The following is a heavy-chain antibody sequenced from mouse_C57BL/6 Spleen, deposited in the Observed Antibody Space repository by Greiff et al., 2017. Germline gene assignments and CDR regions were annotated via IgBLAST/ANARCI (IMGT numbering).Heavy chain of an antibody. V-gene: IGHV5-15*01. Sequence: EVMLVESGGGLVQPGGSLKLSCAASGFTFSDYGMAWVRQAPRKGPEWVAFISNLAYSIYYADTVTGRFTISRENATNTLYMEMSSLRSEDTAMYYCARGYYGSNAMDDWGKGTSVTVSS. D-gene: IGHD1-1*01. CDR2: ISNLAYSI. J-gene: IGHJ4*01. CDR1: GFTFSDYG. CDR3: ARGYYGSNAMDD.